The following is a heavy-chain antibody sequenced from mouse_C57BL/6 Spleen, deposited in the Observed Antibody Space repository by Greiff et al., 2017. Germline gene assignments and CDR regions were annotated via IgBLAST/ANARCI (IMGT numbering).Heavy chain of an antibody. D-gene: IGHD2-4*01. CDR3: ASPQYDYDGPFAY. Sequence: EVQLQQSVAELVRPGASVKLSCTASGFNIKNTYMHWVKQRPEKGLEWIGRIDPAHGTTKYAPKFQGQATITADTSSNTAYLQLSSLTSEDTASYYCASPQYDYDGPFAYWGQGTLVTVSA. J-gene: IGHJ3*01. V-gene: IGHV14-3*01. CDR1: GFNIKNTY. CDR2: IDPAHGTT.